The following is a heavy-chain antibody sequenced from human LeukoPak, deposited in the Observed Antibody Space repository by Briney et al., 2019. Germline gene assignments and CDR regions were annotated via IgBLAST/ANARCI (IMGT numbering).Heavy chain of an antibody. CDR2: IYDSGST. Sequence: SETLSLTCSVSGGSISTYYWTWIRHPPGGGLEWVGYIYDSGSTRYNPSLKSRVTISVDASKNQFSLKLSSVTAADTAVYYCARTRLGSYYIPFDYWGQGTLVTVSS. CDR3: ARTRLGSYYIPFDY. V-gene: IGHV4-59*01. J-gene: IGHJ4*02. CDR1: GGSISTYY. D-gene: IGHD3-10*01.